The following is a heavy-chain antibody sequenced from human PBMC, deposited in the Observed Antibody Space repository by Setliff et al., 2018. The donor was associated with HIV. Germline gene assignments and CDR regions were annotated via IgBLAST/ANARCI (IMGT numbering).Heavy chain of an antibody. J-gene: IGHJ4*02. D-gene: IGHD5-12*01. CDR2: IYYSGST. CDR1: GGSIGSHY. V-gene: IGHV4-59*11. CDR3: AREQWLRYFDD. Sequence: SETLSLTCTVSGGSIGSHYWSWIRQPPGKRLEWIGYIYYSGSTNYNPSLKSRVTISLATSTNQFSLRLTSVTAADPAVYYCAREQWLRYFDDWGQGALVTVSS.